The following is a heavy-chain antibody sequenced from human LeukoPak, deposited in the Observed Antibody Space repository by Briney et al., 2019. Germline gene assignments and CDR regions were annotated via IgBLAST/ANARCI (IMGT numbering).Heavy chain of an antibody. CDR1: GGSISSGGYY. D-gene: IGHD6-19*01. J-gene: IGHJ4*02. Sequence: SETLSLTCTVSGGSISSGGYYWSWIRQPPGKGLEWIGYIYHSGSTYYNPSLKSRVTISVDRSKNQFSLKLSSVTAADTAVYYCAGETTRHGWYDYWGQGTLVTVSS. CDR2: IYHSGST. CDR3: AGETTRHGWYDY. V-gene: IGHV4-30-2*01.